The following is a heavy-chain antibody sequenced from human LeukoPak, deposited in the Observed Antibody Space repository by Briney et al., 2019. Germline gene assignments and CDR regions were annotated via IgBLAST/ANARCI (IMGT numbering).Heavy chain of an antibody. J-gene: IGHJ4*02. V-gene: IGHV3-7*01. CDR2: IKQDGSEK. CDR1: GFTFSSYW. D-gene: IGHD1-20*01. Sequence: PGGSLRLSCAASGFTFSSYWMSWVRQAPGKGLEWVANIKQDGSEKYYVDSVKGRFTISRDNAKNSLYLQMNSLRAEDTAVYYCARYGSSVTGPIDYWGQGTLVTVSS. CDR3: ARYGSSVTGPIDY.